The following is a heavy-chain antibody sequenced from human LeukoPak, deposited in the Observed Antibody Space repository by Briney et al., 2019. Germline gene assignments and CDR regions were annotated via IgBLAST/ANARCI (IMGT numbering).Heavy chain of an antibody. CDR2: INPNSGGT. Sequence: ASVKVSCKASGYTFTGYYMHWVRQAPGQGLEWMGWINPNSGGTNYAQKFQGRVTMTRDTSISTAYMELSRLRSDDTAVYYCAGDLGSSGPPDYWGQGTLVTVSS. CDR3: AGDLGSSGPPDY. CDR1: GYTFTGYY. J-gene: IGHJ4*02. D-gene: IGHD6-19*01. V-gene: IGHV1-2*02.